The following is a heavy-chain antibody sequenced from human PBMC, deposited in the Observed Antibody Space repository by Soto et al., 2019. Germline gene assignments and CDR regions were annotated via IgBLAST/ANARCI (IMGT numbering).Heavy chain of an antibody. CDR3: ARSGSSTSCYDY. CDR2: NRKKANGYNT. Sequence: EVHLVESGGGLVQPGGSLRLSCAASGFTFSDHYIDWVRQAPGKGLEWVGRNRKKANGYNTDYAASVKGRFTISRDDSKNSLYLQMDSLKTEDTAVYYCARSGSSTSCYDYWGQGTLVTVSS. CDR1: GFTFSDHY. D-gene: IGHD2-2*01. J-gene: IGHJ4*02. V-gene: IGHV3-72*01.